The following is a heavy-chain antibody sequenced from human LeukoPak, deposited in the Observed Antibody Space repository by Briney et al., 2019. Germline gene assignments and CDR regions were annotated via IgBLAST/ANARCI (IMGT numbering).Heavy chain of an antibody. CDR2: IYHSGST. J-gene: IGHJ5*02. CDR1: GGSISSGGYS. Sequence: SGTLSLTCAVSGGSISSGGYSWSWIRQPPGKGLEWIGYIYHSGSTYYNPSLKSRVTISVDRSKNQFSLKLSSVTAADTAVYYCARGDRWFDPWGQGTLVTVSS. V-gene: IGHV4-30-2*01. CDR3: ARGDRWFDP.